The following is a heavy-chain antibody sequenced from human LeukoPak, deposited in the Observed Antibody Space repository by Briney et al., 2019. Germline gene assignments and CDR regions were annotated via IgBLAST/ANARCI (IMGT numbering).Heavy chain of an antibody. D-gene: IGHD2-15*01. CDR1: GGSISSYY. CDR2: IYYSGST. V-gene: IGHV4-59*01. Sequence: PSEALSLTCTVSGGSISSYYWSWIRQPPGKGLEWIGYIYYSGSTNYNPSLKSRVTISVDTSKNQFSLKLSSVTAADTAVYYCARSGVVAAVYYFDYWGQGTLVTVSS. CDR3: ARSGVVAAVYYFDY. J-gene: IGHJ4*02.